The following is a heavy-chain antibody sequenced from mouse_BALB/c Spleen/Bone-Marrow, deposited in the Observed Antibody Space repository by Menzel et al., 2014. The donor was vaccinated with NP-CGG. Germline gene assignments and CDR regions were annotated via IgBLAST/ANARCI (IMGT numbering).Heavy chain of an antibody. CDR2: INPTSGYT. Sequence: QVQLQQSGAELARPGASVKMSCRASGYTFTTYMIHWVRQRPGQGLEWIGYINPTSGYTNYNQKFEDKATLTADKSSSTAYMQLSSLTSEDSAVYYCARRDDGYVYFDYWGQGTTLTVSS. D-gene: IGHD2-3*01. CDR1: GYTFTTYM. CDR3: ARRDDGYVYFDY. V-gene: IGHV1-4*01. J-gene: IGHJ2*01.